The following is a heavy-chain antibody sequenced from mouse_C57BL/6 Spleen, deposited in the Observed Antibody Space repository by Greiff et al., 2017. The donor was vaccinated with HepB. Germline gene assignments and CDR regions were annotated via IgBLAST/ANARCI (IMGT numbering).Heavy chain of an antibody. J-gene: IGHJ4*01. CDR1: GYTFTSYW. Sequence: QVQLQQPGAELVMPGASVKLSCKASGYTFTSYWMHWVKQRPGPGLEWIGEIDPSDSYTNYNQKFKGKSTLTVDKSSSTAYMQLSSLTSEDSAVYYCAIYYSNYSYYYAMDYWGQGTSVTVSS. CDR3: AIYYSNYSYYYAMDY. CDR2: IDPSDSYT. V-gene: IGHV1-69*01. D-gene: IGHD2-5*01.